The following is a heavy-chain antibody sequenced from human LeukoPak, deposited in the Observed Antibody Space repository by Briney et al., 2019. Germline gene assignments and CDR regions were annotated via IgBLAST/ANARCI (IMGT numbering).Heavy chain of an antibody. Sequence: GGSLRLSCAASGFTFSSYTMSWVRRAPGKGLEWVSGISGSGSSIYDADSVKGRFTISRDNSKNMLYLQMNSLRAEDTAVYYCAKGNYDFGYWGQGTLVTVSS. CDR2: ISGSGSSI. D-gene: IGHD1-7*01. CDR1: GFTFSSYT. V-gene: IGHV3-23*01. J-gene: IGHJ4*02. CDR3: AKGNYDFGY.